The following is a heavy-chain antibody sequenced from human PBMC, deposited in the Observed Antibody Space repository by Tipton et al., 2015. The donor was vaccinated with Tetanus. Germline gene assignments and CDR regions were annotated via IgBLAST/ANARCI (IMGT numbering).Heavy chain of an antibody. Sequence: SLRLSCAASGFTFSSYAMSWVRQAPGKGLEWVSAISGSGGSTYYADSVKGRFTISRANSKNTLYLQMNSLRAEDTAVYYCAKDGRIAVAGAEYFQHWGQGTLVTVSS. CDR2: ISGSGGST. CDR1: GFTFSSYA. V-gene: IGHV3-23*01. D-gene: IGHD6-19*01. CDR3: AKDGRIAVAGAEYFQH. J-gene: IGHJ1*01.